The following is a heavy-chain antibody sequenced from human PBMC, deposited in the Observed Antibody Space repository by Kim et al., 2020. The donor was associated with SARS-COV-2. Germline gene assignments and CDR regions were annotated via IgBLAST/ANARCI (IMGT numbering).Heavy chain of an antibody. Sequence: YSPSFPGQVTFSADRSINTVYLQWSSLKASDTAIYYCARQHNSGGDAFDIWGQGTVVTVSS. V-gene: IGHV5-51*01. D-gene: IGHD2-21*01. CDR3: ARQHNSGGDAFDI. J-gene: IGHJ3*02.